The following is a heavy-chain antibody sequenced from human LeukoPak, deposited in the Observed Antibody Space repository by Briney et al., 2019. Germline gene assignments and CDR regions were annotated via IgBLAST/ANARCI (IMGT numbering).Heavy chain of an antibody. Sequence: SVKVSCKASGGTFSSYAISWVRQAPGQGLEWMGGIIPIFGTANYAQKFQGRVTITADESTSTAYMELSSLRSEDTAVYYCARAPMYYYDSSGYLSFDYWGQGTLVTVSS. CDR2: IIPIFGTA. CDR1: GGTFSSYA. J-gene: IGHJ4*02. V-gene: IGHV1-69*13. CDR3: ARAPMYYYDSSGYLSFDY. D-gene: IGHD3-22*01.